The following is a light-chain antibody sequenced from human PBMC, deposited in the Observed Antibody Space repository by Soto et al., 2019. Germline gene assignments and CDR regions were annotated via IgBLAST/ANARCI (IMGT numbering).Light chain of an antibody. J-gene: IGKJ1*01. CDR3: HQYNNWTPWT. V-gene: IGKV3-15*01. CDR2: GAS. Sequence: EIVLTQSPGTLSLSPGERATLSFRASQSVSSNLACSQQKPGQAPRLLLHGASTRATGIPARFSGSGSGTEFTLTISSLQSEDYAVYDYHQYNNWTPWTFGQGTKVDIK. CDR1: QSVSSN.